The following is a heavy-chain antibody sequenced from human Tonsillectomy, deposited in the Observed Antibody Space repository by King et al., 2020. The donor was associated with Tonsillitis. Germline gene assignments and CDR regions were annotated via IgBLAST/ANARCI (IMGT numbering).Heavy chain of an antibody. CDR3: TAEPPGIVVPGLKWPDP. Sequence: VQLVEPGGGLVKPGGSLRLSCAGSGFTFSDAWMTWVRQAPGKGLEWVGRIKSKIDGGTTDYAAPVKGRFTISRDESKNTLFLQMNSLKTGDAAVYYCTAEPPGIVVPGLKWPDPWGQGTLVSVSS. J-gene: IGHJ5*02. D-gene: IGHD3-22*01. V-gene: IGHV3-15*01. CDR1: GFTFSDAW. CDR2: IKSKIDGGTT.